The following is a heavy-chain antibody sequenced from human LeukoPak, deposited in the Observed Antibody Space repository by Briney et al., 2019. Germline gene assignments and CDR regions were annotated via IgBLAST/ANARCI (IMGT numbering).Heavy chain of an antibody. J-gene: IGHJ4*02. Sequence: GGSLRLSCAASGFTFSSYWMSWVRQAPGKGLEWVANIKQDGSEKYYVASVRGRFTISRDNAKNSLYLEMNSLRVEDTAVYYCASGPIWFGELFEDWGQGTLVTVSS. CDR2: IKQDGSEK. CDR3: ASGPIWFGELFED. V-gene: IGHV3-7*01. D-gene: IGHD3-10*01. CDR1: GFTFSSYW.